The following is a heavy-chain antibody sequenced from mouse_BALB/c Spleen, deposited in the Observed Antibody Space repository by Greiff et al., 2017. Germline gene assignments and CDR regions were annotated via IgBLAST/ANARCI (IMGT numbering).Heavy chain of an antibody. CDR1: GFSLTSYG. CDR3: ASNYYGSSYDFSWFAY. CDR2: IWAGGST. Sequence: VKLMESGPGLVAPSQSLSITCTVSGFSLTSYGVHWVRQPPGKGLEWLGVIWAGGSTNYNSALMSRLSISKDNSKSQVFLKMNSLQTDDTAMYYCASNYYGSSYDFSWFAYWGQGTLVTVSA. V-gene: IGHV2-9*02. J-gene: IGHJ3*01. D-gene: IGHD1-1*01.